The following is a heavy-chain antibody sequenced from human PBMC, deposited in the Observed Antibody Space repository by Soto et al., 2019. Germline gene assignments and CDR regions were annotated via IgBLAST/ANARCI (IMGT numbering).Heavy chain of an antibody. J-gene: IGHJ6*02. V-gene: IGHV3-30-3*01. CDR1: GFTFSSYA. D-gene: IGHD3-3*01. Sequence: GGSLRLSCAASGFTFSSYAMHWVRQAPGKGLEWVAVISYDGSNKYYADSVKGRFTISRDNSKNTLYLQMNSLRAEDTAVYYCAREITVFGVAMIPRTMDVWGQGTTVTVSS. CDR3: AREITVFGVAMIPRTMDV. CDR2: ISYDGSNK.